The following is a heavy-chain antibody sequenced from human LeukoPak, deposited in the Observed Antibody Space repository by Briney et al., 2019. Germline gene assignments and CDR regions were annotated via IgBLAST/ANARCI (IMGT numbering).Heavy chain of an antibody. V-gene: IGHV5-51*01. CDR3: ARRTPTGSEVDY. J-gene: IGHJ4*02. CDR2: IYPGDSHT. CDR1: GYSFTNYW. Sequence: GESLKISCKGSGYSFTNYWIGWVRQMPGKGLEWMGIIYPGDSHTRYNPSLQGQVTISADKSISTAYLQWSSLKASDTAMYYCARRTPTGSEVDYWGQGTLVTVSS. D-gene: IGHD3-10*01.